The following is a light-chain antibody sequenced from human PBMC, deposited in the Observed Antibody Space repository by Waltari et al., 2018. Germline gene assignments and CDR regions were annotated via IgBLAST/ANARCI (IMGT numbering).Light chain of an antibody. Sequence: DIQMTQSPSSLSASVGDRVTITCRSSKSISSYLNWYQQKPGKAPKLLIYAAYSLQSGVPSRFNGSGSWKDFTLTISSLQPEDFATYYCQQSYSTLLTFGGGTKVEIK. CDR3: QQSYSTLLT. CDR1: KSISSY. V-gene: IGKV1-39*01. J-gene: IGKJ4*01. CDR2: AAY.